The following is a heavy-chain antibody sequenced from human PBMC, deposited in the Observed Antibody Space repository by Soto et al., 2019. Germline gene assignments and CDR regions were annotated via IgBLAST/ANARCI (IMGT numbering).Heavy chain of an antibody. CDR2: ISYDGSNK. J-gene: IGHJ4*02. CDR3: ARVQTKLAAALRVLDY. V-gene: IGHV3-30-3*01. Sequence: QVQLMESGGGVVQPGRSLRLSCAASGFTFSSYAMHWVRQAPGKGLEWVAVISYDGSNKYYADSVKGRFTISRDNSKNTLYLQMNSLRAEDTAVYYCARVQTKLAAALRVLDYWGQRTLVTVSS. D-gene: IGHD6-13*01. CDR1: GFTFSSYA.